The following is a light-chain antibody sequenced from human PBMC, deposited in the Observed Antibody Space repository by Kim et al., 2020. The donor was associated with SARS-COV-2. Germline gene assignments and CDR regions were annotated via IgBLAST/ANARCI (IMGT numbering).Light chain of an antibody. CDR1: ESVYSNF. J-gene: IGKJ2*03. V-gene: IGKV3-20*01. CDR2: DAS. CDR3: QQYGTSPYS. Sequence: LSPGSRATLSCRASESVYSNFLAWYQQRPGQAPRLLIYDASSRATGIPDRFSGSASGTDFTLTISGLEPEDSAVYYCQQYGTSPYSFGQGTKLEI.